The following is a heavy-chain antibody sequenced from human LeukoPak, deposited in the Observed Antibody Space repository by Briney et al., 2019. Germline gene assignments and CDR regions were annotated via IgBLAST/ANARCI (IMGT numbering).Heavy chain of an antibody. CDR2: INAGNGNT. J-gene: IGHJ5*02. CDR1: GYTFTSYA. D-gene: IGHD6-13*01. Sequence: ASVKVSCKASGYTFTSYAMHWVRQAPGQRLEWMGWINAGNGNTKYSQKFQGRVTITRDTSASTAYMELSSLRFEDTAVYYCAMRNSSSWYESWFDPWGQGTLVTVSS. CDR3: AMRNSSSWYESWFDP. V-gene: IGHV1-3*01.